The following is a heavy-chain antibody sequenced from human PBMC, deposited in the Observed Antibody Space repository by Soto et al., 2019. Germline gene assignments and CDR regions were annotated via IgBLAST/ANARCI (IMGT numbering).Heavy chain of an antibody. CDR1: GFTFNNAW. CDR3: TREPDYSNYFEY. Sequence: EVQLVESGGGLVRPGGSLRLSCVASGFTFNNAWMNWVRQAPGKGLEWVGRIRSKADGGTIDYAAPVKDRFTISRHDSKNTLHLQMNSLKTEDTGVYYCTREPDYSNYFEYWGQGTLVTVSS. J-gene: IGHJ4*02. V-gene: IGHV3-15*07. CDR2: IRSKADGGTI. D-gene: IGHD4-4*01.